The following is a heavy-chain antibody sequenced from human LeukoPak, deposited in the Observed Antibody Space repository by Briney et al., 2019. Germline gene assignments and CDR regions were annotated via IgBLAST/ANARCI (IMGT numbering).Heavy chain of an antibody. D-gene: IGHD1-26*01. V-gene: IGHV4-4*07. CDR2: IYTSGST. CDR1: GGSFSGYY. CDR3: ARENSGSYREFDY. Sequence: SETLSLTCAVYGGSFSGYYWSWIRQPAGKGLEWIGRIYTSGSTNYNASLKSRVSMSVDTSKNQFSLKLSSVTAADTAVFYCARENSGSYREFDYWGQGTLATVSS. J-gene: IGHJ4*02.